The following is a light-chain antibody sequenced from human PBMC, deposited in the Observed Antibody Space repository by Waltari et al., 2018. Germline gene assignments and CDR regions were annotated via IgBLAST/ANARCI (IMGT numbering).Light chain of an antibody. CDR2: EGS. V-gene: IGLV2-23*01. J-gene: IGLJ2*01. CDR1: SSDVGSFNL. CDR3: CSYAGSLVV. Sequence: QSALTQPASVSGSPGQSITTSCTGTSSDVGSFNLASWYQQHPGKAPKLMIYEGSKRPSGVSNRFSGSKSGNTASLTISGLQAEDEADYYCCSYAGSLVVFGGGTKLTVL.